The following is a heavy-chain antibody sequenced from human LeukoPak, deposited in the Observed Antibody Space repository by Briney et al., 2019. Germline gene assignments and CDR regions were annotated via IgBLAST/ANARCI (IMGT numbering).Heavy chain of an antibody. CDR2: ISYDGSNK. Sequence: GGSLRLSCAASGFTFSSYAMHWVRQAPGKGLEWVAVISYDGSNKYYADSVKGRFTISRDNSKNTLYPQMNSLRAEDTAVYYCARDEGPWGQGTLVTVSS. J-gene: IGHJ5*02. V-gene: IGHV3-30-3*01. CDR3: ARDEGP. CDR1: GFTFSSYA.